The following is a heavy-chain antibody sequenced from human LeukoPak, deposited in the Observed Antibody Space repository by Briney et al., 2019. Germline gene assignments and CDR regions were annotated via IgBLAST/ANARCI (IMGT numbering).Heavy chain of an antibody. V-gene: IGHV4-4*07. CDR3: ARGSTVVVTDYYYMDV. CDR1: GASISSYY. Sequence: PPETLSLTCTVSGASISSYYWRWIRQPAGKGLEWIGRIYTSGSTNYNPSLKSRVTMSVDTSKNQFSLKLSSVTAADTAVYYCARGSTVVVTDYYYMDVWGKGTTVTISS. D-gene: IGHD2-21*02. CDR2: IYTSGST. J-gene: IGHJ6*03.